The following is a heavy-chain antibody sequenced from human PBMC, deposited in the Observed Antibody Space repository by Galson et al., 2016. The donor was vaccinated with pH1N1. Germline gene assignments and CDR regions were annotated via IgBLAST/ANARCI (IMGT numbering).Heavy chain of an antibody. Sequence: SLRLSCAASGFGFSSCAMSWVRQAPGKGLEWVSSVSGSGGYTYDADSVKGRFTISRDNSNSTLYLQMNSLGVEDTALYYCAKANFGGYDLDAFDIWGQGTMVTVSS. CDR1: GFGFSSCA. CDR2: VSGSGGYT. D-gene: IGHD5-12*01. J-gene: IGHJ3*02. V-gene: IGHV3-23*01. CDR3: AKANFGGYDLDAFDI.